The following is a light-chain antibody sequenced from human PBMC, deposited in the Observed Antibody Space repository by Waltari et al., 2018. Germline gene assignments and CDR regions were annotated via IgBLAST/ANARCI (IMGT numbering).Light chain of an antibody. CDR1: SSHGGGYNY. CDR3: SSYTSSSTLV. Sequence: QSALTQPPSVSGSPGQSITISFTGISSHGGGYNYVSWYQQHPGKAPKLVIYDVSNRPSGVSNRFSGSKSGNTASLTISGLQAEDEADYYCSSYTSSSTLVFDGGTKLTVL. CDR2: DVS. V-gene: IGLV2-14*03. J-gene: IGLJ2*01.